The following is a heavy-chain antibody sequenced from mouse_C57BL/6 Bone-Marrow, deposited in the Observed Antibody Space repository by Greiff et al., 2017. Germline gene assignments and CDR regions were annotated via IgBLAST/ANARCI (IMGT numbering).Heavy chain of an antibody. J-gene: IGHJ1*03. CDR3: ASTPRSYGNSFWYFDV. V-gene: IGHV1-55*01. D-gene: IGHD2-1*01. Sequence: QVQLQQPGAELVKPGASVKMSCKASGYTFTSYWITWVKQRPGQGLEWIGDIYPGSGSTHYNEKFKGKATLTVDTSSSTAYMQLSRLTSEDSAVYYCASTPRSYGNSFWYFDVWGTGTTVTGSS. CDR2: IYPGSGST. CDR1: GYTFTSYW.